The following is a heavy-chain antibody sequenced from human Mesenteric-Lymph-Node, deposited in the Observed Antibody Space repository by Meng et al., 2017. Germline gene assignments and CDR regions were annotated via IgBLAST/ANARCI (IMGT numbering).Heavy chain of an antibody. Sequence: DSGPGFAAPSGDLCTSCTCFGGSVSSCGYFLSLIRQPPRKGLEWIWLYFFSGTTNYSPSLKDRGNISLETFKNQFSLNLNSVTRADTAVFYWSRGGTVVNLGYWGQGTLVTVSS. CDR3: SRGGTVVNLGY. J-gene: IGHJ4*02. CDR2: YFFSGTT. CDR1: GGSVSSCGYF. D-gene: IGHD2-21*01. V-gene: IGHV4-61*08.